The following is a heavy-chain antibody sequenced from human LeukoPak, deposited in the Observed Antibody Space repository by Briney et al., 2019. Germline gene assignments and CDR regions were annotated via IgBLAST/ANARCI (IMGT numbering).Heavy chain of an antibody. CDR1: GFTFSSYG. J-gene: IGHJ4*02. CDR2: IWYDGSNK. Sequence: GGTLRLSCAASGFTFSSYGMHWVRQAPAKGLEWVAVIWYDGSNKYYADSVKGRFTISRDNSKNTLYLQMNSLRAEDTAVYYCAKEPYDSSGYYFFSTGYWGQGTLVTVSS. V-gene: IGHV3-33*06. CDR3: AKEPYDSSGYYFFSTGY. D-gene: IGHD3-22*01.